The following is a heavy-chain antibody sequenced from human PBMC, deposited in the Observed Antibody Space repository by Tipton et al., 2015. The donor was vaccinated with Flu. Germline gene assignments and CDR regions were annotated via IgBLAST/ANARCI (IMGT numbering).Heavy chain of an antibody. V-gene: IGHV1-18*01. CDR1: GYIFTNYV. Sequence: QVQLVQSGAEVKKPGASVKVSCKASGYIFTNYVINWVRQAPGQGLEWMGWINANSGYTKSTESLQDRLTMTIETSTTTAYMELRSLRSDDTAVYYCARGGTDFWSGFWNDYWGQGTLVTVSS. CDR3: ARGGTDFWSGFWNDY. D-gene: IGHD3-3*01. CDR2: INANSGYT. J-gene: IGHJ4*02.